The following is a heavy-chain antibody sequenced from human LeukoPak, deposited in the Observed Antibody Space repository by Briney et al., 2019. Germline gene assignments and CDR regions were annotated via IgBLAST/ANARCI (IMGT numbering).Heavy chain of an antibody. V-gene: IGHV3-21*01. CDR3: ARGSRLGGVERYAFDI. D-gene: IGHD3-3*01. J-gene: IGHJ3*02. Sequence: PGGSLRLSCAASGFTFSRYSMNWVRQAPGQGMEWVSSISISSNYKYYPDSLKGRFTISRDNAKNSLYLQMNRLRAEDTAVYYCARGSRLGGVERYAFDIWGQGTMVTVSS. CDR2: ISISSNYK. CDR1: GFTFSRYS.